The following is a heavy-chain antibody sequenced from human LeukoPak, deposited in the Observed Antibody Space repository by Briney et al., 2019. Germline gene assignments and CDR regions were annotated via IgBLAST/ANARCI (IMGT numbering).Heavy chain of an antibody. CDR3: ARELSKAYYYDSTWSDAFDI. Sequence: SETLSLTCIVSGGSISSSIYYWAWVRQPPGKGLEWIGTVFNGATQYSPSLRSRVTISIDTSTNQFSLKLSSVTAADTAVYYCARELSKAYYYDSTWSDAFDIWGQGTMVTVSS. V-gene: IGHV4-39*07. CDR1: GGSISSSIYY. D-gene: IGHD3-22*01. CDR2: VFNGAT. J-gene: IGHJ3*02.